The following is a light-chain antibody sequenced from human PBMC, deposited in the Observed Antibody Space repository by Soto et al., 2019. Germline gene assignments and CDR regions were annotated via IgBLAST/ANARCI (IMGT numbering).Light chain of an antibody. J-gene: IGKJ1*01. CDR1: QSISST. Sequence: DIVMTQSPGPLSVSAGEGATLSCRASQSISSTVAWYHQKPGQAPRLLIYDASTRATGIPARFSGSWSGTECTLTVSSLQSEDVALYYCQQCDGTSWTLGQGTKVDIK. CDR2: DAS. V-gene: IGKV3-15*01. CDR3: QQCDGTSWT.